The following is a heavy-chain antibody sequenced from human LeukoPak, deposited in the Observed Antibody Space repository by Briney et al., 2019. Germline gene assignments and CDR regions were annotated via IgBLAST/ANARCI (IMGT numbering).Heavy chain of an antibody. D-gene: IGHD3-10*01. Sequence: SRTLSLTCAISGDSVSSNSAAWNWIRLSPSRGLEWLGRTYYRSKWSNDYAVSVKSRISINADTSKNQFSMHLNSVTPEDAAMYFCARGVSGSGFDYWGQGTLVTVSS. CDR1: GDSVSSNSAA. V-gene: IGHV6-1*01. CDR2: TYYRSKWSN. J-gene: IGHJ4*02. CDR3: ARGVSGSGFDY.